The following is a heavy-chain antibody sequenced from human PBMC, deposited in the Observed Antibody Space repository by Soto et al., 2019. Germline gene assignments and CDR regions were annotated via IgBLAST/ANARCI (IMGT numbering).Heavy chain of an antibody. J-gene: IGHJ3*02. V-gene: IGHV3-11*01. CDR3: ARADSTGNTIFGASDAFDI. CDR2: ISSSGSTI. D-gene: IGHD3-3*01. CDR1: GFTFSDYY. Sequence: GGSLRLSCAASGFTFSDYYMSWIRQAPGKGLEWVSYISSSGSTIYYADSVKGRFTISRDNAKNSLYLQMNSLRAEDTAVYYCARADSTGNTIFGASDAFDIWGQGTMVTVSS.